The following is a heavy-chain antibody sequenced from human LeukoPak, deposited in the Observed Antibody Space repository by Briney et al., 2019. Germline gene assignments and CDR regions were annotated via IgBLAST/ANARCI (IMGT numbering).Heavy chain of an antibody. CDR1: GFTFSSYA. J-gene: IGHJ4*02. CDR3: AKEATVVSAAEPDY. CDR2: ISGSSGST. Sequence: GGSLRLSCGAPGFTFSSYAMSWVRQAPGKGLEWVSTISGSSGSTYYADSVKGRFTISRDNSKNTLYLQMNSLRAEDTAIYYCAKEATVVSAAEPDYWGQGTLVTVSS. D-gene: IGHD2-2*01. V-gene: IGHV3-23*01.